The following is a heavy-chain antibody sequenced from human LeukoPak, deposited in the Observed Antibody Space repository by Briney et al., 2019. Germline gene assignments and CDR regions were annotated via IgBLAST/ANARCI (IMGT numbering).Heavy chain of an antibody. CDR3: ARDGTYYYQTSGYFPPYFQY. CDR2: ISSDGSNK. D-gene: IGHD3-22*01. CDR1: GFTFTTYV. J-gene: IGHJ4*02. Sequence: GRSLRLSCAASGFTFTTYVMHWVRQAPGMGLEWVSVISSDGSNKFYADSVKGRFTISRDNSNSTLYLQMNSLRAEDTAVYFCARDGTYYYQTSGYFPPYFQYWGQGILVTVSS. V-gene: IGHV3-30-3*01.